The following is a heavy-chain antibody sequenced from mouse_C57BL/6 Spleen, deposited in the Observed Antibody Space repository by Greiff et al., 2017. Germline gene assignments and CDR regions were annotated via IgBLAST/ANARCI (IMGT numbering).Heavy chain of an antibody. CDR1: GYSFTSYY. CDR3: ARGDGYYAMDY. CDR2: IYPGSGNT. V-gene: IGHV1-66*01. D-gene: IGHD2-3*01. Sequence: QVQLQQSGPELVKPGASVKISCKASGYSFTSYYIHWVKQRPGPGLEWIGWIYPGSGNTKYNGKFKGKATLTADTSSSTAYMQLSSLTSEDSAVYYCARGDGYYAMDYWGQGTSVTVSS. J-gene: IGHJ4*01.